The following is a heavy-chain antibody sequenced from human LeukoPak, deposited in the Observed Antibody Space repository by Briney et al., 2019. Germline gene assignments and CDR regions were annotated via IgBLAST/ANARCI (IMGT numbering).Heavy chain of an antibody. CDR1: GFTFSSYW. CDR3: ARVVVGYNWNFYYYYYMDV. CDR2: INSDGSST. V-gene: IGHV3-74*01. Sequence: GGSLRLSCAASGFTFSSYWMHWVRQAPGKGLVWVSRINSDGSSTSYADSVKGRFTISRDNAKNTLYLQMNSLRAEDTAVYYCARVVVGYNWNFYYYYYMDVWGKGTTVTVSS. J-gene: IGHJ6*03. D-gene: IGHD1-7*01.